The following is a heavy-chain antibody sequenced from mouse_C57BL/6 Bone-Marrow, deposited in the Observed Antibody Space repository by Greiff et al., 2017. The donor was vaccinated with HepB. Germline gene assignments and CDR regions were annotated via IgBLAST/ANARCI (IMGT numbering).Heavy chain of an antibody. CDR2: IYPYNGVS. J-gene: IGHJ2*01. V-gene: IGHV1-31*01. Sequence: EVKLEESGPELVKPGASVKISCKASGYSFTGYYMHWVKQSHGNILDWIGYIYPYNGVSSYNQKFKGKATLTVDKSSSTAYMELRSLTSEDSAVYYCARFYYYGSSFFFDYWGQGTTLTVSS. CDR1: GYSFTGYY. D-gene: IGHD1-1*01. CDR3: ARFYYYGSSFFFDY.